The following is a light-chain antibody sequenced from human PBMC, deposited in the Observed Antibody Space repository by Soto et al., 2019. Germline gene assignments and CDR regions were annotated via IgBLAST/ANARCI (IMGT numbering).Light chain of an antibody. CDR3: QQYNNWHPSYT. V-gene: IGKV3-15*01. CDR2: GAS. CDR1: QSVSSS. J-gene: IGKJ2*01. Sequence: EMVLTQSPSTLSVSPGERATLSCRASQSVSSSLAWYQQKPGQAPRLLIYGASTRATGIPARFSGNGSGTELTLTISSLQSEDFAVYYCQQYNNWHPSYTFGQGTKLDIK.